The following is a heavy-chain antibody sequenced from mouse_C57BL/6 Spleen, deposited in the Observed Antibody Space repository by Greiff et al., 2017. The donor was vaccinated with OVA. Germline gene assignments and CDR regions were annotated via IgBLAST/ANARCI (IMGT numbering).Heavy chain of an antibody. Sequence: ESGPGLVKPSQSLSLTCSVTGYSITSGYYWNWIRQFPGNKLEWMGYISYDGSNNYNPSLKNRISITRDTSKNQFFLKLNSVTTEDTATYYCARDDGYSYFDYWGQGTTLTVSS. CDR3: ARDDGYSYFDY. D-gene: IGHD2-3*01. CDR2: ISYDGSN. V-gene: IGHV3-6*01. CDR1: GYSITSGYY. J-gene: IGHJ2*01.